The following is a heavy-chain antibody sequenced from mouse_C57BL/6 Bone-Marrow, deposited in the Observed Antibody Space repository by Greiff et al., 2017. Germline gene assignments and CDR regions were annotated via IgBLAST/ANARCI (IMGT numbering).Heavy chain of an antibody. CDR1: GYTFTSYW. D-gene: IGHD1-1*01. CDR2: IHPNSGST. CDR3: ARTGGSSNYAMDY. J-gene: IGHJ4*01. Sequence: QVQLQQPGAELVKPGASVKLSCKASGYTFTSYWMHWVKQRPGQGLEWIGMIHPNSGSTNYNEKFNSKATLTVDKSSSAAYMQRSSLTSEDSAVYYCARTGGSSNYAMDYWGQGTSVTVSS. V-gene: IGHV1-64*01.